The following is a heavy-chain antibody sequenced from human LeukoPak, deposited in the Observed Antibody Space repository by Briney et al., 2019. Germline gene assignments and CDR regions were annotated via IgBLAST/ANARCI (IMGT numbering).Heavy chain of an antibody. CDR1: GFTFSSYA. J-gene: IGHJ6*04. Sequence: GRSLRLSCAASGFTFSSYAMHWVRQAPGKGLEWVAVISYDGSNKYYADSVKGRFTISRDNSENTLYLQMNSLRAEDTAVYYCATGNAEGEKYYYYGMDVWGKGTTVTVSS. V-gene: IGHV3-30-3*01. CDR3: ATGNAEGEKYYYYGMDV. CDR2: ISYDGSNK. D-gene: IGHD1-1*01.